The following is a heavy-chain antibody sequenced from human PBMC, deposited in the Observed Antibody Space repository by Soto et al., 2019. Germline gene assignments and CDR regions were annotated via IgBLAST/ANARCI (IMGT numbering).Heavy chain of an antibody. CDR3: ARERYRSFDY. CDR1: GGSVSSGSYY. D-gene: IGHD2-2*02. Sequence: SETLSLTCTVSGGSVSSGSYYWSWIRQPPGKGLEWIGYIYYSGSTNYNPSLKSRVTISVDTSKNQFSLKLSSVTAADTAVYYCARERYRSFDYWGQGTLVTVSS. J-gene: IGHJ4*02. V-gene: IGHV4-61*01. CDR2: IYYSGST.